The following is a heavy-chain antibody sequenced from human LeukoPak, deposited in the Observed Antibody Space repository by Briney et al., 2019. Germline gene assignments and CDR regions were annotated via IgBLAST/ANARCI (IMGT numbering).Heavy chain of an antibody. CDR1: GGSISSYY. V-gene: IGHV4-59*01. CDR3: ARAGYPHAFDI. Sequence: SETLSLTCTVSGGSISSYYWSWIRQPPGKGLGWIGYIYYSGSTNYNPSLKSRVTISVDTSKNQFSLKLSSVTAADTAVYYCARAGYPHAFDIWGQGTMVTVSS. J-gene: IGHJ3*02. D-gene: IGHD5-18*01. CDR2: IYYSGST.